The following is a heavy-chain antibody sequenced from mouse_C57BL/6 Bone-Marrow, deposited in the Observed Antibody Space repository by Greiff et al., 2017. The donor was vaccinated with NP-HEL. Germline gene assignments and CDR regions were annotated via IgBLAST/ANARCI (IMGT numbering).Heavy chain of an antibody. CDR1: GYTFTSYG. J-gene: IGHJ2*01. V-gene: IGHV1-81*01. CDR3: ARLLLWLRRFDY. CDR2: IYPRSGNT. D-gene: IGHD2-2*01. Sequence: QVHVKQSGAELARPGASVKLSCKASGYTFTSYGISWVKQRTGQGLEWIGEIYPRSGNTYYNAKFKGKATLTADKSSSTAYMELRSLTSEDSAVYFCARLLLWLRRFDYWGQGTTRTVSS.